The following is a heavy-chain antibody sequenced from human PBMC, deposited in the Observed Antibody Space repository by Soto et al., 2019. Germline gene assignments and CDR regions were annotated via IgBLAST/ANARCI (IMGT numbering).Heavy chain of an antibody. J-gene: IGHJ4*02. V-gene: IGHV3-53*01. CDR1: GFTVSSNY. D-gene: IGHD1-7*01. CDR2: IYSGGST. Sequence: GGSLRLSCAASGFTVSSNYMSWVRQAPGKGLEWVSVIYSGGSTYYADSVKGRFTISRDNSKNTLYLQMNSLRAEDTAVYYCACPSGSANYRDQLDYWGQGTLVTVSS. CDR3: ACPSGSANYRDQLDY.